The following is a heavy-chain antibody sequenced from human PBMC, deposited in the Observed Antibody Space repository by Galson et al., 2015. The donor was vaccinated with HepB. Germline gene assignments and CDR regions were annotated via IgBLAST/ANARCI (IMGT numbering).Heavy chain of an antibody. J-gene: IGHJ6*03. CDR3: ASSYSNYYYYMDV. Sequence: SLRLSCAASGFTFSSYSMNWVRQAPGKGLEWVSYISSSSSTIYYADSVKGRFTISRDNAKNSLYLQMNSLRAEDTAVYYCASSYSNYYYYMDVWGKGTTVTVSS. V-gene: IGHV3-48*01. CDR2: ISSSSSTI. D-gene: IGHD4-11*01. CDR1: GFTFSSYS.